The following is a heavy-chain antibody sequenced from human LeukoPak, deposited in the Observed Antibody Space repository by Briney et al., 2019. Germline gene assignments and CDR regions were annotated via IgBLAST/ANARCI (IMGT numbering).Heavy chain of an antibody. D-gene: IGHD1-7*01. CDR2: IYHSGST. CDR1: GYSISSGYY. V-gene: IGHV4-38-2*01. J-gene: IGHJ3*02. Sequence: SETLSLTCAVSGYSISSGYYWGWIRQPPGKGLEWIGSIYHSGSTYYNPSLKSRLTISLDTSKSHFSLNLSSVTAADTAVYYCARENYQGAFDIWGQGTMVTVSS. CDR3: ARENYQGAFDI.